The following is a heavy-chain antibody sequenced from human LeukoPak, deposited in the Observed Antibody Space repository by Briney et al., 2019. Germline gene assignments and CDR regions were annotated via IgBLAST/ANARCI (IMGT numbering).Heavy chain of an antibody. CDR2: IYYSGST. CDR3: AGLIVGATTKDC. J-gene: IGHJ4*02. Sequence: PSETLSLTCTVSGGSISSSSYYWGWIRQPPGKGLEWIGSIYYSGSTYYNPSLKSRVTISVDTSKNHFSLKLSSVTATHTAVYYSAGLIVGATTKDCWGQGTLVTVSS. V-gene: IGHV4-39*01. D-gene: IGHD1-26*01. CDR1: GGSISSSSYY.